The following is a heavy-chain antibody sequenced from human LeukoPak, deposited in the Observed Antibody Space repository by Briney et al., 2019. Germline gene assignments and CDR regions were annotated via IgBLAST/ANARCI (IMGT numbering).Heavy chain of an antibody. CDR2: ISNSGST. CDR1: GASISNYY. D-gene: IGHD5/OR15-5a*01. CDR3: ARDKGLPQAFDI. J-gene: IGHJ3*02. Sequence: SETLSLTCTVSGASISNYYWSWIRQPPGKGLEWIGYISNSGSTNYNPSLKSRVTISVDTSKNQFSLKLTSVTAADTAVYYCARDKGLPQAFDIWGQGTMVTVSS. V-gene: IGHV4-59*01.